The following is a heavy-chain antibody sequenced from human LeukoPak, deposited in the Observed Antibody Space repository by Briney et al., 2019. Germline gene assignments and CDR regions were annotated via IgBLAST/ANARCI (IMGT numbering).Heavy chain of an antibody. Sequence: GGSLRLSCAASGFTISNYGMTWVRQAPGKGLEWVSVVSGGGSSTYYADSVKGRFIISRDNSENTLYLQMNSLRAEDTAIYYCAKRGSGWYLDYWGQGTLVSVS. CDR2: VSGGGSST. J-gene: IGHJ4*02. V-gene: IGHV3-23*01. CDR1: GFTISNYG. CDR3: AKRGSGWYLDY. D-gene: IGHD6-19*01.